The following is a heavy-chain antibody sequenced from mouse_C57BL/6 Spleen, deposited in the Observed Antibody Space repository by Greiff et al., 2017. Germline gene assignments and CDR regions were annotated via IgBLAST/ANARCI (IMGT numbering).Heavy chain of an antibody. CDR2: IDPEDGET. D-gene: IGHD1-1*01. V-gene: IGHV14-2*01. CDR3: ANHYYGSSPYFDV. J-gene: IGHJ1*03. Sequence: EVQVVESGAELVKPGASVKLSCTASGFNIKDYYMHWVKQRTEQGLEWIGRIDPEDGETKYAPKFQGKATITADTSSNTAYLQLSSLTSEDTAVYYCANHYYGSSPYFDVWGTGTTVTVSS. CDR1: GFNIKDYY.